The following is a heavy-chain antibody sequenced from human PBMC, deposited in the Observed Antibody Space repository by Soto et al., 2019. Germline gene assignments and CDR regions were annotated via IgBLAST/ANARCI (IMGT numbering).Heavy chain of an antibody. J-gene: IGHJ6*02. CDR1: GFSFNIFA. CDR3: ARGDYVWGDRVCYYCDRMAV. D-gene: IGHD3-16*01. Sequence: GGSLRLSCAASGFSFNIFAMNWVRQAPGQGLEWVSGISGGGGSTYYADSVKGRFTISRDNSNNTLYLQMNSLRAEDTAVYYCARGDYVWGDRVCYYCDRMAVCTQGTTDTVSS. V-gene: IGHV3-23*01. CDR2: ISGGGGST.